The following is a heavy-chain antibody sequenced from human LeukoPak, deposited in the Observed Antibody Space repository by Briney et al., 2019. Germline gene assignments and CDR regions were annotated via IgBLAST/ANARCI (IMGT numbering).Heavy chain of an antibody. V-gene: IGHV3-9*01. CDR2: ISWNSENT. CDR3: AKGYYYGSETYSRAFDV. CDR1: GFTFYDHA. J-gene: IGHJ3*01. D-gene: IGHD3-10*01. Sequence: GGSLRLSCAASGFTFYDHAMHWVRQAPGKGLEWVSGISWNSENTGYADSVKGRFIISRDNATNSLYLQMNSLRAEDTALYYCAKGYYYGSETYSRAFDVWGQGTMVTVSS.